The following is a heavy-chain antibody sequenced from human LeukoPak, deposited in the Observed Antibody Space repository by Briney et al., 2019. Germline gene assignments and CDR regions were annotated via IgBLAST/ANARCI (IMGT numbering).Heavy chain of an antibody. D-gene: IGHD3-10*01. Sequence: SGPTLVNPTQPLTLTCAFSGFSLSTSGVGVGWIRQPPGKALEWLALIYWNDDKRYGPSLKSRLTITKDTSKNQVVLTMTNIGPVDSATYYCVHRAGSWSSRPNALDIWGQGTMVTVSS. V-gene: IGHV2-5*01. CDR2: IYWNDDK. CDR1: GFSLSTSGVG. CDR3: VHRAGSWSSRPNALDI. J-gene: IGHJ3*02.